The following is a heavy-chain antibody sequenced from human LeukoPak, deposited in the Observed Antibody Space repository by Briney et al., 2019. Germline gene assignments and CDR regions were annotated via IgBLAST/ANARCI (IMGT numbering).Heavy chain of an antibody. J-gene: IGHJ4*02. D-gene: IGHD3-10*01. CDR2: IYHSGST. Sequence: PSETLSLTCAVSGYSISSGYYWGWIRQPPGKGLEWIGSIYHSGSTYYNPSLKSRVTISVDTSKNHFSLKLSSVTAADTAVYYCARALSYYYGSGSYYHDYWGQGTLVTVSS. V-gene: IGHV4-38-2*01. CDR1: GYSISSGYY. CDR3: ARALSYYYGSGSYYHDY.